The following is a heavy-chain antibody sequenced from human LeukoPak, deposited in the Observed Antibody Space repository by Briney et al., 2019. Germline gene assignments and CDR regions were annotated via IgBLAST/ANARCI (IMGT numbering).Heavy chain of an antibody. V-gene: IGHV1-8*01. J-gene: IGHJ6*03. CDR3: ARTKRIPYSSSYKGTYYMDV. CDR1: GYTFTSYD. D-gene: IGHD6-13*01. CDR2: MNPNSGNT. Sequence: GASVKVSCKASGYTFTSYDINWVRQATGQGLEWMGWMNPNSGNTGYAQKFQGRVTMTRNTSISTAYMELSSLRSEDTAVYYCARTKRIPYSSSYKGTYYMDVWGKGTTVTVSS.